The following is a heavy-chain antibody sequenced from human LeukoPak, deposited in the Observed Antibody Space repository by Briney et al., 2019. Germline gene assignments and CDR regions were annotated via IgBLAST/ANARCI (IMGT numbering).Heavy chain of an antibody. Sequence: SETLSLTCAVYGGSFGGYYWSWIRQPPGKGLEWIGEINHSGSTNYNPSLKSRVTISVDTSKNQFSLKLSSVTAADTAVYYCARERITMVRGVIRRGNWFDPWGQGTLVTVSS. CDR2: INHSGST. V-gene: IGHV4-34*01. CDR1: GGSFGGYY. J-gene: IGHJ5*02. CDR3: ARERITMVRGVIRRGNWFDP. D-gene: IGHD3-10*01.